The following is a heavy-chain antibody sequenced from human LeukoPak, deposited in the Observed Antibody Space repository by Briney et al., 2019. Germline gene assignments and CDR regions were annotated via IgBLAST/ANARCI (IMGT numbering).Heavy chain of an antibody. Sequence: SEILSLTCAVYGGSFSGYYWSWIRQPPGKGLEWIGEINYSGSTNYNPSLKSRVTISVDTSKNQFSLKLSSVTAADTAVYYCARGQQWLVSWGQGTLVTVSS. CDR3: ARGQQWLVS. D-gene: IGHD6-19*01. V-gene: IGHV4-34*01. CDR2: INYSGST. J-gene: IGHJ5*02. CDR1: GGSFSGYY.